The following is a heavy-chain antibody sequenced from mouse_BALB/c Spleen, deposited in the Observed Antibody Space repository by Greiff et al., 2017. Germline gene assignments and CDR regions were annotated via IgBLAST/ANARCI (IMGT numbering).Heavy chain of an antibody. CDR3: ARDPRLDY. CDR1: GFTFSDYY. J-gene: IGHJ4*01. Sequence: EVKLMESGGGLVKPGGSLKLSCAASGFTFSDYYMYWVRQTPEKRLEWVATISDGGSYTYYPDSVKGRFTISRDNAKNNLYLQMSSLKSEDTAMYYCARDPRLDYWGQGTSVTVSS. CDR2: ISDGGSYT. V-gene: IGHV5-4*02. D-gene: IGHD2-12*01.